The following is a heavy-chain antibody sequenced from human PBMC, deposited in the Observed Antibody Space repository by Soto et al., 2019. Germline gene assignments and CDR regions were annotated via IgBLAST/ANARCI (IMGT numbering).Heavy chain of an antibody. J-gene: IGHJ5*02. CDR2: INAGNGNT. CDR1: GYTFTSYA. Sequence: ASVKVSCKASGYTFTSYAMHWVRQAPGQRLEWMGWINAGNGNTKYSQKFQGRVTITRDTSASTVYMELSSLRSEDTAVYYCATLTIFGGPDNWFDPWGQGTLVTVSS. V-gene: IGHV1-3*01. D-gene: IGHD3-3*01. CDR3: ATLTIFGGPDNWFDP.